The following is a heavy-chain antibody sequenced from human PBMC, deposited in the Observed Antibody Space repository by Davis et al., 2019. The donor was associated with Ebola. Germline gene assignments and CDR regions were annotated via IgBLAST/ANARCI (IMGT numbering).Heavy chain of an antibody. CDR3: ARGRDGYYYDSSGYSLLDY. Sequence: GGSLRFSCAASGFTFSSYAMSWVRQAPGKGLEWVSVIYSDVTSYYADSVKGRFTLSRDNSKNTLYLQMNSLRAEDTAVYYCARGRDGYYYDSSGYSLLDYWGQGTLVTVSS. D-gene: IGHD3-22*01. J-gene: IGHJ4*02. V-gene: IGHV3-66*02. CDR2: IYSDVTS. CDR1: GFTFSSYA.